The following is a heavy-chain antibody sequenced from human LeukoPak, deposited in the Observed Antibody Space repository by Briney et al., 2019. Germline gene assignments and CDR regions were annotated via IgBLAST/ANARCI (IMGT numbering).Heavy chain of an antibody. J-gene: IGHJ6*04. CDR2: IYSGGST. D-gene: IGHD3-10*01. CDR1: GFTVSSNY. V-gene: IGHV3-53*01. Sequence: GGSLRLSCAASGFTVSSNYMSWVRQAPGKGLEWVSVIYSGGSTYYADSAKGRFTISRDNSKNTLYLQMNSLRAEDTAVYYCASQGSGPSGYYYGMDVWGKGTTVTVSS. CDR3: ASQGSGPSGYYYGMDV.